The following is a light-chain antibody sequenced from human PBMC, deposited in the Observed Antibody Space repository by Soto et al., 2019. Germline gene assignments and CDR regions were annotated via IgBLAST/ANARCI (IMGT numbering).Light chain of an antibody. V-gene: IGLV1-47*01. CDR1: TSNIGSNY. Sequence: SAAGPHGRGGTISGSGSTSNIGSNYVYWYQQLPGTSPKLLIYRNNHRPSGVPDRFSGSKSGHSASLAISGLRSDDQADYFFATWDDGLTGFSVFGTGTRITV. CDR3: ATWDDGLTGFSV. J-gene: IGLJ1*01. CDR2: RNN.